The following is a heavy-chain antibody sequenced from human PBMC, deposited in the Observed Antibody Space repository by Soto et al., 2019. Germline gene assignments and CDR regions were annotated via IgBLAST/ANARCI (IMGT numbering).Heavy chain of an antibody. Sequence: GGSLRLSCAASGFTFSNAWMSWVRQAPGKGLEWVGRIKSKTDGGTTDYAAPVKGRFTISRDDSKNTLYLQMNSLKTEDTAVYYCTTAVGNWNYYFDYWGQGTLVTVSS. CDR3: TTAVGNWNYYFDY. V-gene: IGHV3-15*01. CDR1: GFTFSNAW. CDR2: IKSKTDGGTT. J-gene: IGHJ4*02. D-gene: IGHD1-7*01.